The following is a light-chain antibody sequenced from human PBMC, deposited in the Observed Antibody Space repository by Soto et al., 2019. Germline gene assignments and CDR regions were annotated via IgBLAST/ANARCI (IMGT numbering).Light chain of an antibody. CDR3: QQYGRSPFT. Sequence: EIVLTQSPGTLSLSPGERATLSCRASQSVSSNHLAWYQQRPGQAPRVVIYGASTRATGIPERFSGSGSGTDFTLTISRQEPEDFAVYYCQQYGRSPFTCGPGTKVDIK. CDR1: QSVSSNH. J-gene: IGKJ3*01. V-gene: IGKV3-20*01. CDR2: GAS.